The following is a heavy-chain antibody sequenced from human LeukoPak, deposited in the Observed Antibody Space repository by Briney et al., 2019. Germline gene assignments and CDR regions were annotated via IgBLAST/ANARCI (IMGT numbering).Heavy chain of an antibody. CDR1: GDSISSYY. J-gene: IGHJ4*02. V-gene: IGHV4-4*07. Sequence: PSETLTLTCTVSGDSISSYYWAWIRQPAGKGLEWIGHIYAPGSSNYSPSFKSRVTMSIDMSNNQFSLRLNSVTAADTAMYYCARDLEDFDSPANDYWGQGTHVIVSP. D-gene: IGHD2-15*01. CDR3: ARDLEDFDSPANDY. CDR2: IYAPGSS.